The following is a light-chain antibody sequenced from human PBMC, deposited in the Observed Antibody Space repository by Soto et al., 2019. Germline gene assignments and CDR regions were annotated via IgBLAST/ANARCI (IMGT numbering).Light chain of an antibody. Sequence: DLLMNQAPDSLAESLGERATINCKSSQGVLYSSNSKNYLAWYQQKAGQPPKLLIYWASTRESGVPDRFSGSGSGTDFTLTISSLQAEDVAVYYCQQYYTTPLTFGGGTKVDIK. J-gene: IGKJ4*01. V-gene: IGKV4-1*01. CDR2: WAS. CDR1: QGVLYSSNSKNY. CDR3: QQYYTTPLT.